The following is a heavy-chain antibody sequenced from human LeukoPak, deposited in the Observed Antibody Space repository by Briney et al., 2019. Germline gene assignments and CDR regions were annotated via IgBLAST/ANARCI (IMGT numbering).Heavy chain of an antibody. CDR1: GYTFTSYY. V-gene: IGHV1-46*01. D-gene: IGHD6-19*01. J-gene: IGHJ5*02. CDR3: ARVPGSGNWFDP. CDR2: INPSGGST. Sequence: GASVKVSCKASGYTFTSYYMHWVRQAPGQGLEWMGIINPSGGSTSYAQKFQGRVTMTTDTSTSTAYMELRSLRSDDTAVYYCARVPGSGNWFDPWGQGTLVTVSS.